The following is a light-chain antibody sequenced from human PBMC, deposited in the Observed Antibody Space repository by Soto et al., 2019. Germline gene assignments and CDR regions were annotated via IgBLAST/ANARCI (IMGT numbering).Light chain of an antibody. V-gene: IGLV2-14*03. J-gene: IGLJ2*01. CDR1: STDINAYNF. Sequence: QSALTQPASVSGSPGQSITISCTGTSTDINAYNFVSWYQQLPGKAPKVIIYDVSHRPSGVSNRFSGSKSGSTASLTISGLQPEDEADYYCSSYTISPIKFGGGTKVTVL. CDR3: SSYTISPIK. CDR2: DVS.